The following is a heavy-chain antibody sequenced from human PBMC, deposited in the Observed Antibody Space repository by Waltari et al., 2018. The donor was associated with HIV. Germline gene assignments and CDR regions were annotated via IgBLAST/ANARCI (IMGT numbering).Heavy chain of an antibody. V-gene: IGHV3-30*18. D-gene: IGHD4-17*01. CDR3: AKGGSYDDFTYFDY. CDR1: GFSFSSYG. J-gene: IGHJ4*02. CDR2: ISYAGSNK. Sequence: QVQLVESGGGVVQPGRSLRLSCAVSGFSFSSYGMHWVRQAPGKGLEWVALISYAGSNKYYADSVKGRFTISRDNSKNNLYLQMNSLRAEDTAVYFCAKGGSYDDFTYFDYWGQGTLVTVSS.